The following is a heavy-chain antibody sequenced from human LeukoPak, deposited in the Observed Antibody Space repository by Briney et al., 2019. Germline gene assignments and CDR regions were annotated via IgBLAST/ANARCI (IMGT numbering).Heavy chain of an antibody. CDR1: GFTFDDYA. CDR2: ISWNSGSI. CDR3: ARVGLNWGSESGLFDY. Sequence: GGSLRLSCAASGFTFDDYAMHWVRQAPGKGLEWVSGISWNSGSIGYADSLKGRFTISRDNAKNSLYLQMNSLRADDTAVYYCARVGLNWGSESGLFDYWGQGTLVTVSS. J-gene: IGHJ4*02. V-gene: IGHV3-9*01. D-gene: IGHD7-27*01.